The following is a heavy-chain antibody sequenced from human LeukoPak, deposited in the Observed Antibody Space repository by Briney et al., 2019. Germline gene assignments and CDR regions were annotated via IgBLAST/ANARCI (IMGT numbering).Heavy chain of an antibody. Sequence: GGSLRLSCVASGFTFRTYWMHWVCQAPGKGLLWVSRINGDGSSTNYADSVKGRFTISRDNAKNTLYLQMNSLRAEDTAVYYCARASTTVPNLLDTWGQETLVTVPS. CDR3: ARASTTVPNLLDT. CDR1: GFTFRTYW. V-gene: IGHV3-74*01. D-gene: IGHD4-17*01. CDR2: INGDGSST. J-gene: IGHJ5*02.